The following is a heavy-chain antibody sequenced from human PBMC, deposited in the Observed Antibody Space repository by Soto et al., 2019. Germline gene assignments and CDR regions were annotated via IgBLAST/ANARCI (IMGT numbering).Heavy chain of an antibody. V-gene: IGHV1-58*01. CDR1: GFTFTSSA. Sequence: SVKVSCKASGFTFTSSAVQWLRQSRGQRLEWIGWIVVGSGNTNYAQKFQERVTITRDMSTSTAYMELSSLRSEDTAVYYCAAGTAADTYYGMDVWGQGTTVTVSS. CDR3: AAGTAADTYYGMDV. J-gene: IGHJ6*02. CDR2: IVVGSGNT. D-gene: IGHD6-25*01.